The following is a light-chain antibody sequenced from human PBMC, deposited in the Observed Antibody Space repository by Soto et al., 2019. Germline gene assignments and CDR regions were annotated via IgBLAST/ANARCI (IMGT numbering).Light chain of an antibody. Sequence: IQLTQSPSSLSASLGDRVTITFRASQGISSYLAWYQQKPGKAPKLLIYAASTLRSGVPSRFSGSGSGTDFTLTISSLQPEDFATYYCQQLNSPLTFGGGTKVDI. V-gene: IGKV1-9*01. CDR3: QQLNSPLT. J-gene: IGKJ4*01. CDR2: AAS. CDR1: QGISSY.